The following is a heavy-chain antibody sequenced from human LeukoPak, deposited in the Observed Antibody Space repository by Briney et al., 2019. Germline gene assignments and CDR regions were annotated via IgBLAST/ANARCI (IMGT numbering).Heavy chain of an antibody. V-gene: IGHV4-31*03. CDR3: ARVLGVTTGHTFDI. J-gene: IGHJ3*02. Sequence: PSQTLSLTCTVSGASINSGGFFWSWIRQHPGKGLEWIGHIYYSGYTYYNPSLTSRLAISLDTSKTQFSLRLSSVTAADTALYYCARVLGVTTGHTFDIWGKGIMVTVPS. D-gene: IGHD4-17*01. CDR1: GASINSGGFF. CDR2: IYYSGYT.